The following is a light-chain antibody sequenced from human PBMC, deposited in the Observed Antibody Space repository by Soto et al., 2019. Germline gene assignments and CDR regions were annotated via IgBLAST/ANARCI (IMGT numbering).Light chain of an antibody. Sequence: QSVLTQPASVSRSPGQSITISCTGTSSDVGNYNLVSWYQQLPGKAPKLMVYEVSKRPSGVSNRFSGSKSGNTASLTISGLQADDEADYYCCSYAGSSTVVFGGGTKLTVL. J-gene: IGLJ2*01. CDR3: CSYAGSSTVV. CDR1: SSDVGNYNL. CDR2: EVS. V-gene: IGLV2-23*02.